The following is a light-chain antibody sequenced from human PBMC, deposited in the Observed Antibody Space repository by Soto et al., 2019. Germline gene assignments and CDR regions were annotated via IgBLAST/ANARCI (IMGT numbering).Light chain of an antibody. Sequence: DIQMTQSPSTLSASVGDRVTITCRASQSISSWLAWYQQKPGKAPKLLIYKAASLESGLPSRFSGSGSGTAFTLTISTLQPDDFAPYYCPHYNSWWTFGQGTKLEIK. CDR2: KAA. V-gene: IGKV1-5*03. J-gene: IGKJ2*02. CDR1: QSISSW. CDR3: PHYNSWWT.